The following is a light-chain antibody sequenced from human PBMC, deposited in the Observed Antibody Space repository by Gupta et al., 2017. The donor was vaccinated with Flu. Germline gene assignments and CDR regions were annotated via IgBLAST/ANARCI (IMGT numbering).Light chain of an antibody. CDR1: QSVSTF. V-gene: IGKV3-11*01. CDR2: DVA. CDR3: QQSASWPPIT. Sequence: ATLYLSTGESATLSCRARQSVSTFLGWYQQKPGQAPRLLIYDVAKRDTGIPARFSGSGFGTHVTLTISSREPEDFAGYYCQQSASWPPITFGQGTRMDIK. J-gene: IGKJ5*01.